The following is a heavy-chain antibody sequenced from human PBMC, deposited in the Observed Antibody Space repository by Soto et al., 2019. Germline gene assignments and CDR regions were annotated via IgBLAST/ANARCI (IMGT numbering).Heavy chain of an antibody. D-gene: IGHD3-22*01. V-gene: IGHV3-66*01. Sequence: EVQLVESGGGLVQPGGSLRLSCAASGFTFSSNYMSWVRQAPGKGLEWVSVIYSGGSTYYADSVKGRFTISRDNSKNTLYLQMNSLRAEDTAVYYCARDRYYYDSSGYDYYGMDVWGQGTTVTVSS. CDR1: GFTFSSNY. J-gene: IGHJ6*02. CDR2: IYSGGST. CDR3: ARDRYYYDSSGYDYYGMDV.